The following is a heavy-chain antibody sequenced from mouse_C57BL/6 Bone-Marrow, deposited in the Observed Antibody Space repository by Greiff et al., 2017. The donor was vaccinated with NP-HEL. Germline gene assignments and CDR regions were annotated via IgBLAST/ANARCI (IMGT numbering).Heavy chain of an antibody. J-gene: IGHJ2*01. CDR3: ARSHDGYPYYFDY. CDR1: GYTFTSYW. V-gene: IGHV1-69*01. CDR2: IDPSDSYT. Sequence: QVQLQQSGAELVMPGASVKLSCKASGYTFTSYWMHWVKQRPGQGLEWIGEIDPSDSYTNYNQKFKGKSTLTVDKSSSTAYMQLSSLTSEDSAVYYCARSHDGYPYYFDYWGQGTTLTVSS. D-gene: IGHD2-3*01.